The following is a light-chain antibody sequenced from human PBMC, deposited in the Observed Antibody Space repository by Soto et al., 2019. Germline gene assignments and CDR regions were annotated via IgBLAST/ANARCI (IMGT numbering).Light chain of an antibody. CDR1: QSVNQR. J-gene: IGKJ2*01. CDR3: QQFNNWPHT. Sequence: IVLTQSPATLSVSPGGRATLSCRASQSVNQRLGWYQQKPGQAPRLLIYVASYRATGIPARFSGSGSGTEYTLTISNLQAEDFAVYYCQQFNNWPHTFGQGTRLEIK. V-gene: IGKV3-15*01. CDR2: VAS.